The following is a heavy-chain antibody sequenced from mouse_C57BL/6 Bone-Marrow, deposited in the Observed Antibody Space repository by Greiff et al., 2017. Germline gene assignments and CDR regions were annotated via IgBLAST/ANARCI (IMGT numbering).Heavy chain of an antibody. Sequence: QVQLQQSGAELVRPGASVTLSCKASGYTFTDYEMHWVKQTPVHGLAWIGSIDPETGGTAYNQKFKGKAILTADKSSSTAYMEIRSLTSEDSAVYYCTRTTSVRGYAMDYWGQGTSVTVSS. CDR2: IDPETGGT. J-gene: IGHJ4*01. CDR3: TRTTSVRGYAMDY. V-gene: IGHV1-15*01. D-gene: IGHD2-10*02. CDR1: GYTFTDYE.